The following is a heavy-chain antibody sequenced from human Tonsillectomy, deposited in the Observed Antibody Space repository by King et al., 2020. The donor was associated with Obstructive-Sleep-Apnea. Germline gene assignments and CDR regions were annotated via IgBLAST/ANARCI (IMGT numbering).Heavy chain of an antibody. CDR1: GYTFTSYD. CDR3: AIAPTGKSASHAYYFDY. J-gene: IGHJ4*02. D-gene: IGHD1-14*01. CDR2: MNPNSGNT. V-gene: IGHV1-8*01. Sequence: VQLVESGAEVKKPGASVKVSCKASGYTFTSYDINWVRQATGQGLEWMGWMNPNSGNTGYAQKFQGRVTMTRNTSISTAYMELSSLRSEDTAVYYCAIAPTGKSASHAYYFDYWGQGTLVTVSS.